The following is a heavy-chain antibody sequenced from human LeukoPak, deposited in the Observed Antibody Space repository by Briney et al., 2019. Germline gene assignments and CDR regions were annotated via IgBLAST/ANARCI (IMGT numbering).Heavy chain of an antibody. J-gene: IGHJ4*02. CDR1: GFTFSSYW. V-gene: IGHV3-7*01. CDR2: IKQDGSEK. D-gene: IGHD3-3*01. Sequence: GGSLRLSCAASGFTFSSYWMSWVRQAPGKGLEGVANIKQDGSEKYYVDSVKGRFTISRDNAKNSLYLQMNSLRAEDTAVYYCARTLHDFWSGYYFDYWGQGTLVTVSS. CDR3: ARTLHDFWSGYYFDY.